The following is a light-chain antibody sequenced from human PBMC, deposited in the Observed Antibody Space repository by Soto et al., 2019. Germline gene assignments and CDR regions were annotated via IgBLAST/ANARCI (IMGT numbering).Light chain of an antibody. V-gene: IGKV4-1*01. CDR1: QSVLYSSNNKNY. CDR3: QHYYSTPLYT. Sequence: DIVMTQSPDSLAVSLGERATINCKSSQSVLYSSNNKNYLAWYQQKPGQPPKLLIYWASTRESGVPDRFSGSGSGTDFTLTISSLQAEDVAVYYCQHYYSTPLYTFGQGTRLESK. CDR2: WAS. J-gene: IGKJ5*01.